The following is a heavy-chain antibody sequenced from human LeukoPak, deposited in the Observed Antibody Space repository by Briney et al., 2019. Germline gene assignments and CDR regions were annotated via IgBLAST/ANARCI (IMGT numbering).Heavy chain of an antibody. V-gene: IGHV4-30-2*01. CDR2: IYHSGST. J-gene: IGHJ3*02. CDR1: GGSISSGGYS. CDR3: ARVNSLFGAFDI. Sequence: PSQTLSLTCAVSGGSISSGGYSWSWIRQPPGKGLEWIGYIYHSGSTYYNPSLKSRVTISVDRSKNQFSLKLSSVTAADTAVYYCARVNSLFGAFDIWGQGTMVTASS. D-gene: IGHD2/OR15-2a*01.